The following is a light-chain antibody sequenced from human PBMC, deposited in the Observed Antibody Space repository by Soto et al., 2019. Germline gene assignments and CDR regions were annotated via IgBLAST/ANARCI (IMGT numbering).Light chain of an antibody. CDR3: AAWDGSLNVYV. J-gene: IGLJ1*01. V-gene: IGLV1-44*01. CDR2: TNN. CDR1: SSSIGSNS. Sequence: QSVLTQPPSASGTPGQRVTISCSGSSSSIGSNSVNWYQQLPRTAPKVLIYTNNQQPSGVPDRFSGSKSGTSASLAISGLQSEDEADYYCAAWDGSLNVYVFGTGTKLTVL.